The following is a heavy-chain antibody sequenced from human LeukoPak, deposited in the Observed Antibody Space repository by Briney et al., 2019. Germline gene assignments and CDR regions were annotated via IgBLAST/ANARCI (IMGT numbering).Heavy chain of an antibody. J-gene: IGHJ4*02. CDR1: GGSITSYY. V-gene: IGHV4-4*07. CDR2: IYSSGST. D-gene: IGHD3-16*01. Sequence: SETLSLTCTVSGGSITSYYWSWIRQPAGKGLEWSGRIYSSGSTNFNPSLKSRVTMSVDTSKNQISLNLTSVTAADTAVYYCARAPTREGGGALFDYWGQGTLVTVSS. CDR3: ARAPTREGGGALFDY.